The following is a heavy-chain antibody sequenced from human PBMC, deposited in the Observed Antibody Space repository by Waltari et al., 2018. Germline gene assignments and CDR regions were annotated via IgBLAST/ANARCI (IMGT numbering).Heavy chain of an antibody. CDR2: INDDGSRT. V-gene: IGHV3-74*01. CDR1: GFTFSSQL. J-gene: IGHJ6*02. CDR3: AKDLPSYYYYSAMDV. Sequence: EVQMVESGGGLVQPGGSLCLSCAASGFTFSSQLLHWVRQGPGKGLVWVARINDDGSRTAYADSVKGRVTISRDNSKNTLYLQMNSLRPDDTAVYYCAKDLPSYYYYSAMDVWGQGTTVTVSS.